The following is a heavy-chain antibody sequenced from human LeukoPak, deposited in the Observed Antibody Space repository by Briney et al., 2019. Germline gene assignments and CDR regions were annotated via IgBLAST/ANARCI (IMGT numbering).Heavy chain of an antibody. D-gene: IGHD6-19*01. V-gene: IGHV3-49*04. CDR2: ISNKANGATA. CDR3: SRAYTTGWLGINDF. CDR1: GFSFSDYA. Sequence: QSGGSLRLSCTGSGFSFSDYAMTWVRQAPGKGLEWVGFISNKANGATADYAASVKGRFTISRDDSKTTAYLQMNSLKTEDTAVYYCSRAYTTGWLGINDFWGQGALVTVSS. J-gene: IGHJ4*02.